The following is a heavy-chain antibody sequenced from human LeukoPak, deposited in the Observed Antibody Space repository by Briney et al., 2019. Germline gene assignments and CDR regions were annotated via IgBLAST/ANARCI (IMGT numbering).Heavy chain of an antibody. J-gene: IGHJ5*02. D-gene: IGHD2-15*01. CDR3: ANSFLEGFDP. CDR1: GYSLTSYW. CDR2: ISSGDSDT. V-gene: IGHV5-51*01. Sequence: GESLKISCKGSGYSLTSYWIGWVRQMPGEGLEWMGIISSGDSDTRYSPSFQGQVTISADKSINTAYLQWSSLKASDTAMYYCANSFLEGFDPWGQGTLVTVSS.